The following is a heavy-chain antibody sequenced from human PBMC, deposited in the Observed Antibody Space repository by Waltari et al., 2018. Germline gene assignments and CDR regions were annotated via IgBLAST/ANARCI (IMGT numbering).Heavy chain of an antibody. CDR2: INSDGTTS. V-gene: IGHV3-74*01. J-gene: IGHJ3*02. D-gene: IGHD3-16*02. CDR1: GFTFSSYW. Sequence: EVQLVESGGGLVQPGGSLRLSCAASGFTFSSYWMPWVRQAPGKGLVWVSRINSDGTTSGYADSVRGRFTISRDNAKDTLFLQMNSLRAEDTAVYYCAELSSSAFDIWGQGTMVTVSS. CDR3: AELSSSAFDI.